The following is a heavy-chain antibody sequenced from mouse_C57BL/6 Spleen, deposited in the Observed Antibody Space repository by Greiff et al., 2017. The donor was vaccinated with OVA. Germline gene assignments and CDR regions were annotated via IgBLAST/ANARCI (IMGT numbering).Heavy chain of an antibody. CDR2: ISNGGGST. CDR1: GFTFSDYY. CDR3: ARRGDDYDGVAY. D-gene: IGHD2-4*01. Sequence: EVKLMESGGGLVQPGGSLKLSCAASGFTFSDYYMYWVRQTPEKRLEWVAYISNGGGSTYYPDTVKGRFTISRDNAKNTLYLQMSRLKSEDTAMYYCARRGDDYDGVAYWGQGTLVTVSA. V-gene: IGHV5-12*01. J-gene: IGHJ3*01.